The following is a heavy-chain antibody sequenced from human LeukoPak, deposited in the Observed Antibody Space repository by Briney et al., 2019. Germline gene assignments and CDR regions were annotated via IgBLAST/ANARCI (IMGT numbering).Heavy chain of an antibody. D-gene: IGHD2-2*01. CDR2: IRSKAYGGTT. Sequence: GGSLRLSCTGTGFIFGDYAKTWVRQTPGTGLEWLGFIRSKAYGGTTEYAASVKDRFTISPQINSLKTEDTAIYYCTVQLVPSDNWFAPWGQGTLVTVSS. CDR3: TVQLVPSDNWFAP. J-gene: IGHJ5*02. CDR1: GFIFGDYA. V-gene: IGHV3-49*04.